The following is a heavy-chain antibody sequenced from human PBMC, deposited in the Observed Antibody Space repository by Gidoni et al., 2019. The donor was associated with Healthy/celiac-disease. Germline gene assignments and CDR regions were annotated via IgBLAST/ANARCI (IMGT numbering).Heavy chain of an antibody. D-gene: IGHD3-22*01. CDR2: IYDSGST. J-gene: IGHJ4*02. V-gene: IGHV4-31*01. Sequence: QVQLQESVPGLVKPSRTLSLTCTVSGGSLSRGVYSWSWIRQHPGKGLEWIGYIYDSGSTYYNPSLESLVTISVDTSKNQFSLKRSSVTAADTAVYYCARGGYYDSSGYYTYYFDNWGQGTLVTVSS. CDR1: GGSLSRGVYS. CDR3: ARGGYYDSSGYYTYYFDN.